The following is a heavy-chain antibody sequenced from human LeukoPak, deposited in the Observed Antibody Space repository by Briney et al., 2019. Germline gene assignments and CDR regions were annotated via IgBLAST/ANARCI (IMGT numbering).Heavy chain of an antibody. J-gene: IGHJ6*03. V-gene: IGHV4-38-2*02. CDR1: GYSMRSGYY. CDR3: ARSHIVVVPAGRGSRYFYMDV. D-gene: IGHD2-2*01. CDR2: IYHSGST. Sequence: PSETLSLTXTVSGYSMRSGYYWGWIRLAPGKGLEWIGSIYHSGSTYYNLSLRRRVIMSVDTSKNQFSLKVNSVTAADTAIYYCARSHIVVVPAGRGSRYFYMDVWGRGTTVAVSS.